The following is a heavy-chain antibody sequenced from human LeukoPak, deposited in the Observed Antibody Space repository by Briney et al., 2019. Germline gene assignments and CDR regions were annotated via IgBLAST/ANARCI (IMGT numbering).Heavy chain of an antibody. CDR1: GYTFTGYY. CDR2: ISAYNGNT. D-gene: IGHD3-10*01. V-gene: IGHV1-18*04. Sequence: ASVKVSCKASGYTFTGYYIHWVRQAPGQGLEWMGWISAYNGNTNYAQKLQGRVTMTTDTSTGTAYMELRSLRSDDTAVYYCARVPTMVRGVKFDPWGQGTLVTVSS. J-gene: IGHJ5*02. CDR3: ARVPTMVRGVKFDP.